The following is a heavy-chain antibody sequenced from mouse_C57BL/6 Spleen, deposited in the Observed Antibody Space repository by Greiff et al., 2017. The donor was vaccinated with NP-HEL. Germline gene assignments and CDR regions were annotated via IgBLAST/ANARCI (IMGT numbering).Heavy chain of an antibody. V-gene: IGHV10-1*01. J-gene: IGHJ1*03. CDR1: GFSFNTYA. CDR2: IRSKSNNYAT. D-gene: IGHD2-3*01. CDR3: VSYYDGYSYWYFDV. Sequence: EVNVVESGGGLVQPKGSLKLSCAASGFSFNTYAMNWVRQAPGKGLEWVARIRSKSNNYATYYADSVKDRFTISRDDSESMLYLQMNNLKTEDTAMYYCVSYYDGYSYWYFDVWGTGTTVTVSS.